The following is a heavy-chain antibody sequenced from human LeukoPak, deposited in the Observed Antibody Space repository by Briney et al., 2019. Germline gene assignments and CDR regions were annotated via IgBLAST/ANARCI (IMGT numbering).Heavy chain of an antibody. CDR2: INPNSGGT. V-gene: IGHV1-2*02. D-gene: IGHD3-22*01. CDR1: GYTFTGYY. J-gene: IGHJ4*02. Sequence: ASVKVSCKASGYTFTGYYMHWVREAPGQELEWMGWINPNSGGTNYAQKFQGRVTMTRDTSISTAYMELSRLRSDDTAVYYCAREADYYDSSGYYSYWGQGTLVTVSS. CDR3: AREADYYDSSGYYSY.